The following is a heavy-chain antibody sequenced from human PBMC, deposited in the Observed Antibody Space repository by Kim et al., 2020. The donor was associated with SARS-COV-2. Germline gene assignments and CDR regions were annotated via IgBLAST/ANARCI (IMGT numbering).Heavy chain of an antibody. J-gene: IGHJ6*02. CDR2: ISYSESI. CDR3: ARTYDGSGNYGLDV. CDR1: GDSITSNY. V-gene: IGHV4-59*01. Sequence: SETLSLTCSVSGDSITSNYWNWIRQPPGKGLEWIGYISYSESIIYNPSLKSRVTTSMDTSKNQVSLTLSSVTSADTAVYFCARTYDGSGNYGLDVWGQGT. D-gene: IGHD3-22*01.